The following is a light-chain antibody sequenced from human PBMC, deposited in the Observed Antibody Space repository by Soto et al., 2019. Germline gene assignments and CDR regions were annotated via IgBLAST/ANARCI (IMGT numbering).Light chain of an antibody. J-gene: IGKJ5*01. CDR1: QSVSTN. CDR2: GAS. Sequence: EIAMTQSPASLSVSPGERATLSCRASQSVSTNLAWYQQKPGQAPRLLSYGASTRAIGIPARFTGGGSGTEFTLTINSLQPEDLTFYYCQQYDNWPITFGQGTRLEIK. V-gene: IGKV3-15*01. CDR3: QQYDNWPIT.